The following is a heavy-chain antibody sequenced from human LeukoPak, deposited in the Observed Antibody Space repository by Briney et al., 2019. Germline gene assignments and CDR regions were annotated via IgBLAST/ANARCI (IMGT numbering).Heavy chain of an antibody. D-gene: IGHD2-21*02. Sequence: GGSLRLSCAASGFTFSSYGMHWVRQAPGKGLEWVAIIWYDGTNKYYAASVKGRFTISRDNSKNTLYLQMNSLRAKDTAVYYCARDSCGGDCYPYTFDYWGQGTLVTVSS. CDR3: ARDSCGGDCYPYTFDY. CDR1: GFTFSSYG. CDR2: IWYDGTNK. V-gene: IGHV3-33*01. J-gene: IGHJ4*02.